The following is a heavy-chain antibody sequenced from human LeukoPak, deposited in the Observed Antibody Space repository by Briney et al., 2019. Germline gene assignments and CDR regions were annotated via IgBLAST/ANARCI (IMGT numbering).Heavy chain of an antibody. CDR3: ATDLAMVRGVIGGDY. J-gene: IGHJ4*02. D-gene: IGHD3-10*01. V-gene: IGHV1-24*01. CDR2: FDPEDGET. Sequence: SVKVSCKVSGYTLTELPMHWVRQAPGKGLEWMGGFDPEDGETIYAQKFQGRVTMTEDTSTDTAYMELSSLTSDDTAVYYCATDLAMVRGVIGGDYWGQGTLVTVSS. CDR1: GYTLTELP.